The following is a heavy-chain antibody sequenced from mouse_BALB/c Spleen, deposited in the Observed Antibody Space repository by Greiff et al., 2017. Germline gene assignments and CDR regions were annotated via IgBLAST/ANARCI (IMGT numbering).Heavy chain of an antibody. CDR3: ARDITTATWGFAY. CDR2: IWAGGST. V-gene: IGHV2-9*02. Sequence: QVQLKESGPGLVAPSQSLSITCTVSGFSLTSYGVHWVRQPPGKGLEWLGVIWAGGSTNYNSALMSRLSISKDNSKSQVFLKMNSLQTDDTAMYYCARDITTATWGFAYWGQGTLVTVSA. J-gene: IGHJ3*01. D-gene: IGHD1-2*01. CDR1: GFSLTSYG.